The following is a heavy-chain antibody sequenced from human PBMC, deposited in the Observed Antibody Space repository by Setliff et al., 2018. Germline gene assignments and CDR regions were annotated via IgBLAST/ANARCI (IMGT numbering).Heavy chain of an antibody. CDR3: ATKDYDTSGYYRPFGF. D-gene: IGHD3-22*01. CDR1: GSTLTELT. CDR2: FNPEDDEV. J-gene: IGHJ4*01. Sequence: ASVKVSCKVSGSTLTELTMYWVRQAPGKGLEWMGSFNPEDDEVIYAQKFLGRVTMTEDTSTDTAYMELSSLRSEDTAVYYCATKDYDTSGYYRPFGFWGQGTLVTVSS. V-gene: IGHV1-24*01.